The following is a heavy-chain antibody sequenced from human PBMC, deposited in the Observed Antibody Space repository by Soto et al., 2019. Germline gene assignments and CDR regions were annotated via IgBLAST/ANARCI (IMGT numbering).Heavy chain of an antibody. Sequence: APVKVSCKASGYTFTSYGISWVRQAPGQGLEWMGWISAYNGNTNYAQKLQGRVTMTTDTSTSTAYMELRSLRSDDTAVYYCARDPLLYCTNGVCYTSVTHRYYYGMDVWGQGTTVTVSS. D-gene: IGHD2-8*01. CDR3: ARDPLLYCTNGVCYTSVTHRYYYGMDV. CDR1: GYTFTSYG. V-gene: IGHV1-18*04. CDR2: ISAYNGNT. J-gene: IGHJ6*02.